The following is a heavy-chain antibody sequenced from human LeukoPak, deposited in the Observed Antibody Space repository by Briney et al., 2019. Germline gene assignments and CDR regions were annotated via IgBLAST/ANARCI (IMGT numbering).Heavy chain of an antibody. V-gene: IGHV4-4*07. CDR1: GGSINSYY. Sequence: SETLSLTCTVSGGSINSYYWSWIRQPAGRGLEWIGRIYTSGSTNYNPSLKSRVTMSVDTSKNQFSLKLSSVTAADTAVYYCARAVSDYDILTGYYLQVRYFDYWGQGTLVTVSS. D-gene: IGHD3-9*01. CDR3: ARAVSDYDILTGYYLQVRYFDY. CDR2: IYTSGST. J-gene: IGHJ4*02.